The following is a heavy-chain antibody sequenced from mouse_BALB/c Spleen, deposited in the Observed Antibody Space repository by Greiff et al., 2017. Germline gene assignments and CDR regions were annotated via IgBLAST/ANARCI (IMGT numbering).Heavy chain of an antibody. CDR3: ARRGYDGAMDY. CDR1: GYTFTSYW. CDR2: IYPGDGDT. V-gene: IGHV1-87*01. Sequence: VQLQESGAELARPGASVKLSCKASGYTFTSYWMQWVQQRPGQGLEWIGAIYPGDGDTRYTQTFKGKATLTADKSSSTAYMQLSSLASEDSAVYYCARRGYDGAMDYWGQGTSVTVSS. J-gene: IGHJ4*01. D-gene: IGHD2-14*01.